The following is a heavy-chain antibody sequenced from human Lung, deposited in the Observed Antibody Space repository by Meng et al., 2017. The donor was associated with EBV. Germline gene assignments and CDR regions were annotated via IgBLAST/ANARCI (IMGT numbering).Heavy chain of an antibody. CDR3: AQQLLPMGAFFQH. J-gene: IGHJ1*01. D-gene: IGHD2/OR15-2a*01. V-gene: IGHV1-69*01. Sequence: QVQLGQSGAEGKRPGSSVKVSCKASGGTFSRYPINWLRQGPGQGLEWMAEIHPKFATTNFAQNFQGRVTLSADESSTTVYMELTSLRSEDTAVYYCAQQLLPMGAFFQHWGQGTLVTVSS. CDR2: IHPKFATT. CDR1: GGTFSRYP.